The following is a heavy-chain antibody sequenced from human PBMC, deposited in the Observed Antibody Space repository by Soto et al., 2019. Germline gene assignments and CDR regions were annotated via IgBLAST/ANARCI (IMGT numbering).Heavy chain of an antibody. Sequence: PSETLSLTCTVSGGSISGYYWSWIRQPPGKGLEWIGYIYYSGSANYNPSLRSRVTISLDTSKSQFSLNLTSVTAADTAVYYCARKTISVPGATWGQGTLVTVSS. CDR2: IYYSGSA. D-gene: IGHD2-2*01. V-gene: IGHV4-59*12. J-gene: IGHJ4*02. CDR3: ARKTISVPGAT. CDR1: GGSISGYY.